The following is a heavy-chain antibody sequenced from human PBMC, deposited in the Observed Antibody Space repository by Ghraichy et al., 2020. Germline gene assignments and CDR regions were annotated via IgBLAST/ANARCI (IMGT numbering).Heavy chain of an antibody. D-gene: IGHD3-22*01. Sequence: GGSLRLSCAASGFTSDDYAMHWVRQAPGKGLEWVSGISWNSGSIGYADSVKGRFTISRDNAKNSLYLQMNSLRAEDTALYYCAKDNAGYDSSEFHFDIWGQGTMVTVSS. V-gene: IGHV3-9*02. J-gene: IGHJ3*02. CDR2: ISWNSGSI. CDR1: GFTSDDYA. CDR3: AKDNAGYDSSEFHFDI.